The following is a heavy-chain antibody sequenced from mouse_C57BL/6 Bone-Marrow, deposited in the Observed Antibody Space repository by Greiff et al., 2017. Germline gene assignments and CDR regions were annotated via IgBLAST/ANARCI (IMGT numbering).Heavy chain of an antibody. J-gene: IGHJ2*01. D-gene: IGHD2-5*01. CDR2: INYDGSST. CDR1: GFTFSDYY. Sequence: EVMLVESEGGLVQPGSSMKLSCTASGFTFSDYYMAWVRQVPEKGLEWVANINYDGSSTYYLDSLKSRFIISRDNAKNILYLQMSSLKSGDTATYYCARGNSNPYYFDYWGQGTTLTVSS. V-gene: IGHV5-16*01. CDR3: ARGNSNPYYFDY.